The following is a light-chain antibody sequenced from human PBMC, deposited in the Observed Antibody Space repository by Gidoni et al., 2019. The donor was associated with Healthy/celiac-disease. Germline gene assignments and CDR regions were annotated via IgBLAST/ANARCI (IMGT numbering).Light chain of an antibody. J-gene: IGKJ4*01. CDR3: QQYNSYSPLT. CDR2: KAS. Sequence: DIQMTQSTSTLSASVGDRVTITCRASQSISSWLPWYQQKPGKAPKLLIYKASSLESGVRSRFSGSGSGTEFTLTISSLQPDDFATYYCQQYNSYSPLTFXGXTKVEIK. CDR1: QSISSW. V-gene: IGKV1-5*03.